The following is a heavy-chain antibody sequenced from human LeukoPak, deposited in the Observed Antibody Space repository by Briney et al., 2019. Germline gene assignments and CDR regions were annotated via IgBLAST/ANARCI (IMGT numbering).Heavy chain of an antibody. J-gene: IGHJ4*02. CDR2: IYYSGGT. Sequence: SETLSLTCTVSGDSISPYYWSWIRQPPGKGREGSGYIYYSGGTNYNPSLDSRVTMSVDTSKNQFSLKVNSVTAADTAVYYCAREGHRPRASFDYWGPGTLVTASS. V-gene: IGHV4-59*01. CDR3: AREGHRPRASFDY. CDR1: GDSISPYY.